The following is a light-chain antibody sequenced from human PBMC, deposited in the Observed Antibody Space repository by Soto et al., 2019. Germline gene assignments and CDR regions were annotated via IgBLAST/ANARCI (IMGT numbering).Light chain of an antibody. V-gene: IGLV2-23*01. CDR2: EGS. J-gene: IGLJ1*01. Sequence: QSALTQPASVSGSPGQTITISCTGTSSDVGSYNLVSWYQQHPGKAPKLMIYEGSKRPSGVSNHFSGSKSGNTASLTISGLQAEDEADYYCCSYAGSRTFYVFGTGTKLTVL. CDR3: CSYAGSRTFYV. CDR1: SSDVGSYNL.